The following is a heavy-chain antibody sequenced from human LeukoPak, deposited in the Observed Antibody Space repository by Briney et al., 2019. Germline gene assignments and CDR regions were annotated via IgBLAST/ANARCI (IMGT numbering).Heavy chain of an antibody. J-gene: IGHJ4*02. CDR1: GFTFSSYG. CDR2: IWYDGSNK. D-gene: IGHD1-1*01. V-gene: IGHV3-33*06. Sequence: GRSLRLSCAASGFTFSSYGMHWVRQAPGKGLEWVAVIWYDGSNKYYADSVKGRFTISRDNSKNTLYLQMNSLRAEDTAVYYCAKDGHWTFDYWGQGTLVTVSS. CDR3: AKDGHWTFDY.